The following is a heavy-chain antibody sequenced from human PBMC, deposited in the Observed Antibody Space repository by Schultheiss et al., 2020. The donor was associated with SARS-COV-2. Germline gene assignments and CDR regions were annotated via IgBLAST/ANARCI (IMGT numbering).Heavy chain of an antibody. Sequence: GGSLRLSCTASGFTFSSYAMSWVRQAPGKGLEWVSYISSSGSTIYYADSVKGRFTISRDNSKNTLYLQMNSPRAEDTAVYYCARDGGYDILTGSHSYYYYYGMDVWGQGTTVTVSS. CDR1: GFTFSSYA. D-gene: IGHD3-9*01. J-gene: IGHJ6*02. V-gene: IGHV3-48*01. CDR2: ISSSGSTI. CDR3: ARDGGYDILTGSHSYYYYYGMDV.